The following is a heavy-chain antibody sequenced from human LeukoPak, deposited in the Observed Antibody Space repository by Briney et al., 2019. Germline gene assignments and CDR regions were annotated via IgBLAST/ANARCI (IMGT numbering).Heavy chain of an antibody. D-gene: IGHD2-2*01. CDR3: ATLGDYCSSTSCYSGFDY. V-gene: IGHV5-51*01. CDR2: IYPGDSDT. CDR1: GSSFTSYW. J-gene: IGHJ4*02. Sequence: GASLQISCKGSGSSFTSYWIGGVRPLPGKGLEWMGIIYPGDSDTIYSPSFQGQVTISAHKSIRTAYLQWSSLKASDTAMYYCATLGDYCSSTSCYSGFDYWGQGTLVTVSS.